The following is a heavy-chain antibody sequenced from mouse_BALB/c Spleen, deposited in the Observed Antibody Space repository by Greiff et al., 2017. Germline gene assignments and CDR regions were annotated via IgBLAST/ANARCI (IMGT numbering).Heavy chain of an antibody. J-gene: IGHJ3*01. V-gene: IGHV2-5-1*01. CDR3: AKNYYGSSSSFAY. CDR1: GFSLTSYG. CDR2: IWRGGST. Sequence: VKLQESGPSLVQPSQSLSITCTVSGFSLTSYGVHWVRQSPGKGLEWLGVIWRGGSTDYNAAFMSRLSITKDNSKSQVFFKMNSLQADDTAIYYCAKNYYGSSSSFAYWGQGTLVTVSA. D-gene: IGHD1-1*01.